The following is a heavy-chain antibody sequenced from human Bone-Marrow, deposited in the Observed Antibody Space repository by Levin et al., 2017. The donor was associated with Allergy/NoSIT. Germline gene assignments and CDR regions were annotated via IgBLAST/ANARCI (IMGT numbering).Heavy chain of an antibody. J-gene: IGHJ3*02. V-gene: IGHV3-23*01. D-gene: IGHD2/OR15-2a*01. CDR2: IGGSGGGRGGGS. CDR3: AKDRGRLFDTNIFDM. CDR1: GFSFDTNA. Sequence: GGSLRLSCAASGFSFDTNAMSWVRQAPGMGLEWVSGIGGSGGGRGGGSFYADSVKGRFTISRDNSKNTLYLQMNSLRVDDTAIYYCAKDRGRLFDTNIFDMWGQGTMVTVSS.